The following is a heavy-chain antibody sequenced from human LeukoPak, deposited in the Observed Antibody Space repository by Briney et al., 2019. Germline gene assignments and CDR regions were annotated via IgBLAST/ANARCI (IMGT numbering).Heavy chain of an antibody. CDR2: IKQDGSEK. Sequence: PGGSLRLSCAASGFTFSSYWVSWVRQAPGKGLEWVANIKQDGSEKYYVDSVKGRFTISRDNAKNSLYLQMNSLRAEDTAVYYCARDKGLYYGSGSIGIADWGQGTLVTVSS. V-gene: IGHV3-7*01. CDR3: ARDKGLYYGSGSIGIAD. CDR1: GFTFSSYW. J-gene: IGHJ1*01. D-gene: IGHD3-10*01.